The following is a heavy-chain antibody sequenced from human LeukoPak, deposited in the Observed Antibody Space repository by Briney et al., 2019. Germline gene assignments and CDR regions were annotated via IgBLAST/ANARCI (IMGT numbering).Heavy chain of an antibody. CDR1: GYTFTSYG. Sequence: GASVKVSCKASGYTFTSYGISWVRQAPGQGLEWMGWISAYNGNTNYAQKLQGRVTMTTDTSTSTAYMELRSLRSDDTAVYYCGRVGSPNDYYDSSVYYYVEWFAPWGQETLVTVSS. V-gene: IGHV1-18*01. J-gene: IGHJ5*02. CDR2: ISAYNGNT. CDR3: GRVGSPNDYYDSSVYYYVEWFAP. D-gene: IGHD3-22*01.